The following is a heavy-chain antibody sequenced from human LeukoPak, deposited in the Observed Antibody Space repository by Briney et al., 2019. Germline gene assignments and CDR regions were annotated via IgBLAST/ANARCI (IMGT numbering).Heavy chain of an antibody. CDR3: ARGILRQYSSSWPTKNSYYYYGMDV. Sequence: PSETLSLTCTVSGGSISSYYWSWIRQPPGKGLEWIGYIYYSGSTNYNPSLKSRVTISVDTSKNQFSLKLSSVTAADTAVYYCARGILRQYSSSWPTKNSYYYYGMDVWGQGTTVTVSS. J-gene: IGHJ6*02. D-gene: IGHD6-13*01. CDR1: GGSISSYY. V-gene: IGHV4-59*12. CDR2: IYYSGST.